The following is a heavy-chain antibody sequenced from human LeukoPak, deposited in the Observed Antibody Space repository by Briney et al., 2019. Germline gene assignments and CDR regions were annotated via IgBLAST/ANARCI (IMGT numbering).Heavy chain of an antibody. J-gene: IGHJ5*02. V-gene: IGHV4-4*07. CDR2: INTSGST. CDR1: GGSISSYY. CDR3: AREGGDPRWLDP. Sequence: SETLSLTCTVSGGSISSYYWTRIRQSAGKGLEWIGRINTSGSTNYNPSLRSRVTMSVNTSKNQFSLNLTSVTAADTAVYSCAREGGDPRWLDPWGQGTLVTVSS. D-gene: IGHD6-25*01.